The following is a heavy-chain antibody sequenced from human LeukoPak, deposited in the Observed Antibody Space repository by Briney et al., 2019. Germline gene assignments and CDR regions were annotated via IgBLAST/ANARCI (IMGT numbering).Heavy chain of an antibody. CDR1: GGSISSGDYY. CDR3: ARVGVARYSSSWYHRSYFDY. J-gene: IGHJ4*02. V-gene: IGHV4-31*03. Sequence: SETLSLTCTVSGGSISSGDYYWSWIRQHPGKGLEWIGYIYYSGSTYYNPSLKSRVTISVDTSKNQFSLKLSSVTAADTAVYYCARVGVARYSSSWYHRSYFDYWGQGTLVTVSS. CDR2: IYYSGST. D-gene: IGHD6-13*01.